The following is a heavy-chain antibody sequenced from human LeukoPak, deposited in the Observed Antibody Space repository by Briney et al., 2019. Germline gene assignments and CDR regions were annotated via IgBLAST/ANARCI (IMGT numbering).Heavy chain of an antibody. J-gene: IGHJ4*02. CDR1: GGSISSYY. D-gene: IGHD5-18*01. CDR2: IYYSGST. V-gene: IGHV4-59*01. Sequence: SETLSLTCTVSGGSISSYYWSWIRQPPGKGLEWIGYIYYSGSTNYNPSLKSRVTISVDTSKNQFSLKLSSVTAADTAVYYCARGTRGYSSYFDYWGQGTLVTVSS. CDR3: ARGTRGYSSYFDY.